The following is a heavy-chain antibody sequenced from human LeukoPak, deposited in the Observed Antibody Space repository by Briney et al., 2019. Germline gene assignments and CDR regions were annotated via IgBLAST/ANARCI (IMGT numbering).Heavy chain of an antibody. J-gene: IGHJ6*03. D-gene: IGHD5-18*01. CDR3: ARTTEGGYTYGYFYYYYMDV. Sequence: SETLSLTCTVSGGSISSYYWSWIRQPPGKGLEWIGYIYYSGSTNYNPSLKSRVTISVDASKNQFSLKLSSVTAADTAVYYCARTTEGGYTYGYFYYYYMDVWGKGTTVTISS. CDR2: IYYSGST. CDR1: GGSISSYY. V-gene: IGHV4-59*01.